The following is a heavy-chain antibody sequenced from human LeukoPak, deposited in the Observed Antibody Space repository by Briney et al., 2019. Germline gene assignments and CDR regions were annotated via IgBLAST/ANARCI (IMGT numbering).Heavy chain of an antibody. J-gene: IGHJ4*02. Sequence: SETLSLTCTVSGGSVSSGSYYWSWIRQPPGKGLEWIGYIYYSGSTNYNPSLKSRVTISVDTSKNQFSLKLSFVTAADTAVYYCARGDSSGYPYFDYWGQGTLVTVSS. CDR2: IYYSGST. D-gene: IGHD3-22*01. CDR3: ARGDSSGYPYFDY. V-gene: IGHV4-61*01. CDR1: GGSVSSGSYY.